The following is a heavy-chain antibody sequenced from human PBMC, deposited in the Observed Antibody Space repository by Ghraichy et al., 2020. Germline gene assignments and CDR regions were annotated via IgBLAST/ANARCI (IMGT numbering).Heavy chain of an antibody. V-gene: IGHV4-34*01. CDR1: GGSFSGYY. CDR2: ISHSGST. J-gene: IGHJ5*02. CDR3: ARAFRGGRRSGVDGIQRGAGWFDP. D-gene: IGHD6-19*01. Sequence: SETLSLTCAVYGGSFSGYYWNWIRQPPGKGLEWIGEISHSGSTIYNPSLESRVTISVDTSKNQFSLKLSSVTAADTAVYYCARAFRGGRRSGVDGIQRGAGWFDPWGQGTLVTVSS.